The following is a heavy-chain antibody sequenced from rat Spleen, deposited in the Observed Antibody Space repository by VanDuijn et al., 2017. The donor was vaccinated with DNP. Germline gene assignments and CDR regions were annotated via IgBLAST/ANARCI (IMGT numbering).Heavy chain of an antibody. Sequence: EVQLVESGGGLVQPGNFLKLSCAASGFTFSDYAMAWVRQSPKKGLEWVATINTDGVVTYYRDSVKGRFTISRDNAKSTLYVQMDSLRSEDTATYYFSPLINYYGRFFFNRPVAHWGQGVRVTVAP. V-gene: IGHV5S10*01. J-gene: IGHJ2*01. CDR1: GFTFSDYA. D-gene: IGHD1-1*01. CDR3: SPLINYYGRFFFNRPVAH. CDR2: INTDGVVT.